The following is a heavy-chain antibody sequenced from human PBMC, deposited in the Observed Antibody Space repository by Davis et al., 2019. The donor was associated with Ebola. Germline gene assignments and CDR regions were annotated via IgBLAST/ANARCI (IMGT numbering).Heavy chain of an antibody. Sequence: GGSLRLSCAASGFTFSSYAMSWVRQAPGKGLEWVSAISGSGGSTYYADSVKGRFTISRDNAKNTLYLQMNSLRAEDTAVYYCAKDLYGDYVGDYWGQGTLVTVSS. CDR2: ISGSGGST. V-gene: IGHV3-23*01. CDR1: GFTFSSYA. CDR3: AKDLYGDYVGDY. J-gene: IGHJ4*02. D-gene: IGHD4-17*01.